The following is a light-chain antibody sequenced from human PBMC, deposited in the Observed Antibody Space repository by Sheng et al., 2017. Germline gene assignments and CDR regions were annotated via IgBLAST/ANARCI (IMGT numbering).Light chain of an antibody. V-gene: IGKV1-5*01. CDR1: QSVRNW. CDR2: DAT. Sequence: DIQMTQSPSTLSASEGDRVSITCRASQSVRNWLAWYQQKPGKAPNLLIYDATTLQSGVPSRFSGSGSGTEFTLTISSLQPDDFATYYCQQYNSYSPTFGQGTKVEIK. CDR3: QQYNSYSPT. J-gene: IGKJ1*01.